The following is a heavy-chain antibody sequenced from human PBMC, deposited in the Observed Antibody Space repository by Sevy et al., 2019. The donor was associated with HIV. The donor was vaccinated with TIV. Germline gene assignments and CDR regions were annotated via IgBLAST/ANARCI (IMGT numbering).Heavy chain of an antibody. J-gene: IGHJ5*02. V-gene: IGHV1-24*01. D-gene: IGHD2-15*01. CDR2: SDPKEGEI. CDR3: AIVGLGYYSGSSYYQGDWLDP. CDR1: GYSLSKLT. Sequence: ASVKVSCKVTGYSLSKLTIHWVRQAPGKGLEWMGSSDPKEGEIIYAQTFQGRLTMTEDTSTDTAYMELSSLTSDDTGVYFCAIVGLGYYSGSSYYQGDWLDPWGQGTLVTVSS.